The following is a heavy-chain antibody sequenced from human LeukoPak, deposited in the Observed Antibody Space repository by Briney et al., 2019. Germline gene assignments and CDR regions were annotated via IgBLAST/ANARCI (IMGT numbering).Heavy chain of an antibody. D-gene: IGHD2-2*01. J-gene: IGHJ6*03. Sequence: PSETLSLTCTVSGGSISSSSYYWGWIRQPPGKGLEWIGSIYYSGSTYYNPSLKSRVTISVDTSKNQFSLKLSSVTAADTAVYYCARADIVVVPAAIWSYYYYMDVWGKGTTVTISS. CDR1: GGSISSSSYY. CDR2: IYYSGST. V-gene: IGHV4-39*07. CDR3: ARADIVVVPAAIWSYYYYMDV.